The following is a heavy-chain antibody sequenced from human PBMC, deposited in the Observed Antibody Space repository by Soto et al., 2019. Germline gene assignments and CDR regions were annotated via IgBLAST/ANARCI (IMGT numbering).Heavy chain of an antibody. J-gene: IGHJ4*02. CDR1: GYTFTSYG. CDR3: AREWDGDYDILTGSAMDY. V-gene: IGHV1-18*01. CDR2: ISAYNGNT. Sequence: ASVKVSCKASGYTFTSYGISWVRQAPGQGLEWMGWISAYNGNTNYAQKLQGRVTMTTDTSTSTAYMELRSLRSDDTAVYYCAREWDGDYDILTGSAMDYWGQGTLVTVSS. D-gene: IGHD3-9*01.